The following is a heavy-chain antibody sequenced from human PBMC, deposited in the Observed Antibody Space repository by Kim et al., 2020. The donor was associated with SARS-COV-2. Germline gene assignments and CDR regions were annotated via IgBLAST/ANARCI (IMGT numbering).Heavy chain of an antibody. V-gene: IGHV4-39*07. J-gene: IGHJ5*02. Sequence: YNPSLKSRVTISVDTSKNQFSLKRSSVTAADTAVYYCARDHVRLPEGFDPWGQGTLVTVSS. CDR3: ARDHVRLPEGFDP. D-gene: IGHD5-12*01.